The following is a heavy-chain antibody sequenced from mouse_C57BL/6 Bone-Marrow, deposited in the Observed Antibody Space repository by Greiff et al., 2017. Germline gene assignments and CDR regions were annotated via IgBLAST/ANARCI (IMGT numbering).Heavy chain of an antibody. Sequence: QVQLQQPGAELVMPGASVKLSCKASGYTFTSYWMHWVKQRPGQGLEWIGEIDPSDSYTNYNQKFKGKSTLTVDKSSSTAYMQLSSLTSEDSAVYDCASGTIYYGYPWIAYWGQGTLVTVSA. J-gene: IGHJ3*01. CDR3: ASGTIYYGYPWIAY. V-gene: IGHV1-69*01. CDR1: GYTFTSYW. D-gene: IGHD2-2*01. CDR2: IDPSDSYT.